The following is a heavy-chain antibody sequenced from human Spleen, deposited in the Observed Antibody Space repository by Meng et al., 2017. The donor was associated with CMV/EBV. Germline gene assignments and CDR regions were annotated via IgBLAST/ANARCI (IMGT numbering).Heavy chain of an antibody. CDR3: TTDGYYYDSSGTDY. D-gene: IGHD3-22*01. CDR2: IKSKTDGGTT. J-gene: IGHJ4*02. V-gene: IGHV3-15*01. CDR1: GFTVSINY. Sequence: GESLKISCAASGFTVSINYMSWVRQAPGKGLEWVGRIKSKTDGGTTDYAAPVKGRFTISRDDSKNTLYLQMNSLKTEDTAVYYCTTDGYYYDSSGTDYWGQGTLVTVSS.